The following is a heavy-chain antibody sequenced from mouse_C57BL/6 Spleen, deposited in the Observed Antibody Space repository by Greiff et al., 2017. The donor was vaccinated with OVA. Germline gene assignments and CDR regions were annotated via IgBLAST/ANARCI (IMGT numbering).Heavy chain of an antibody. CDR3: TRTGSFYGNYEEGAMDY. CDR2: IDPETGGT. J-gene: IGHJ4*01. D-gene: IGHD2-1*01. V-gene: IGHV1-15*01. Sequence: QVQLKESGAELVRPGASVTLSCKASGYTFTDYEMHWVKQTPVHGLEWIGAIDPETGGTAYNQKFKGKAILTADKSSSTAYMELRSLTSEDSAVYYCTRTGSFYGNYEEGAMDYWGQGTSVTVSS. CDR1: GYTFTDYE.